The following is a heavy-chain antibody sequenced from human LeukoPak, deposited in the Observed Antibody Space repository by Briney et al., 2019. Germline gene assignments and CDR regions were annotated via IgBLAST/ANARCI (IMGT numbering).Heavy chain of an antibody. J-gene: IGHJ4*02. Sequence: PSETLSLTCTVSGGSISSSSYYWGWIRQPPGKGLEWIGSIYYSGSTYYNPSLKSRVTISVDTSKNQFSLKLSSATAADTAVYYCARASGYYDSSGYYEYYFDYWGQGTLVTVSS. CDR1: GGSISSSSYY. V-gene: IGHV4-39*01. D-gene: IGHD3-22*01. CDR3: ARASGYYDSSGYYEYYFDY. CDR2: IYYSGST.